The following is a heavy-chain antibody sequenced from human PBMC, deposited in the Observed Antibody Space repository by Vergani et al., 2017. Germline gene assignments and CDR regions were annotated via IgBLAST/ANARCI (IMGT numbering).Heavy chain of an antibody. CDR3: AGKTSAYDILTGYYHTHPFDY. J-gene: IGHJ4*02. CDR1: GGSISSYY. CDR2: IYYSGST. Sequence: QVQLQESGPGLVKPSETLSLTCTVSGGSISSYYWSWIRQPPGKGLEWVGYIYYSGSTNYNPSLKSRVTISVDTSKNQFPLKLSSVTAADTAVYYCAGKTSAYDILTGYYHTHPFDYWGQGTLVTVSS. V-gene: IGHV4-59*01. D-gene: IGHD3-9*01.